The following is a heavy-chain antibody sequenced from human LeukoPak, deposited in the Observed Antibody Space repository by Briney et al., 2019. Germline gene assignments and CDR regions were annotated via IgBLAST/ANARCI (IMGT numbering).Heavy chain of an antibody. V-gene: IGHV4-61*01. D-gene: IGHD4-17*01. Sequence: SQTLSLTCTVSGGSISSGSYYWSWIRQPPGKGLEWIGYIYYSGSTNYNPSLKSRVTISVDTSKNQFSLKLSSVTAADTAVYYCARDTMTTVTTGFDPWGQGTLVTVSS. CDR1: GGSISSGSYY. CDR3: ARDTMTTVTTGFDP. J-gene: IGHJ5*02. CDR2: IYYSGST.